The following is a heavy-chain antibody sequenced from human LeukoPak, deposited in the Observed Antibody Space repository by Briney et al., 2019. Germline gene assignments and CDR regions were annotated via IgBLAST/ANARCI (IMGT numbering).Heavy chain of an antibody. Sequence: GGSLRLSCAASGFTFSSHAMSWVRQAPGKGLEWVSAISGSGGSTYYADSVKGRFTISRDNSKNTLYLQMNSLRAEDTAVYYCAKDPAAVDYYDSSGSRDYWGQGTLVTVSS. D-gene: IGHD3-22*01. CDR1: GFTFSSHA. J-gene: IGHJ4*02. CDR3: AKDPAAVDYYDSSGSRDY. V-gene: IGHV3-23*01. CDR2: ISGSGGST.